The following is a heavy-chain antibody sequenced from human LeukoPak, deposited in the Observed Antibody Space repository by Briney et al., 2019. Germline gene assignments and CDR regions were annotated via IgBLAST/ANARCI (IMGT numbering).Heavy chain of an antibody. V-gene: IGHV3-23*05. CDR2: ISDYP. CDR1: GFIFNTFA. D-gene: IGHD3-16*01. J-gene: IGHJ6*02. CDR3: TKDSQGSYDGFWYGTYGMDV. Sequence: GGSLRLSCVASGFIFNTFALTWVRQAPGKGLEWVSTISDYPHYADPVRGRFTISRDNSRKTVFLQMNSLTPEDAATYYCTKDSQGSYDGFWYGTYGMDVWGQGTTVTVSS.